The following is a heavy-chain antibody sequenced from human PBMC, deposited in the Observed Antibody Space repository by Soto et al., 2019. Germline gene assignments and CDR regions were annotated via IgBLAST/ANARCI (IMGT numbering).Heavy chain of an antibody. J-gene: IGHJ4*02. CDR1: GGSISSYY. D-gene: IGHD6-13*01. CDR3: ASHSSHWPFFDF. V-gene: IGHV4-59*01. CDR2: IYYTGLS. Sequence: SETLPLTCTVSGGSISSYYWSWIRQPPGKGLEWIGYIYYTGLSNSNPSLNSRVTMSVDTSKNQFSLKLSSVTAADTAVYYCASHSSHWPFFDFWGQGTLVTVSS.